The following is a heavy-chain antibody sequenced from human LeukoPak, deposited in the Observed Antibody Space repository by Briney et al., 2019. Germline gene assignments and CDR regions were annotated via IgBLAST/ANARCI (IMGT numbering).Heavy chain of an antibody. D-gene: IGHD4-17*01. CDR3: ARDLTTVTPGSFDI. CDR2: IYYSGST. CDR1: NGSINTYY. V-gene: IGHV4-59*01. J-gene: IGHJ3*02. Sequence: SETLSLTCTVSNGSINTYYWSWIRQPPGKGLEWIGYIYYSGSTNYNPSLKSRVTISVDTSKNQFSLKLSSVTAADTAVYYCARDLTTVTPGSFDIWGQGTMVTVSS.